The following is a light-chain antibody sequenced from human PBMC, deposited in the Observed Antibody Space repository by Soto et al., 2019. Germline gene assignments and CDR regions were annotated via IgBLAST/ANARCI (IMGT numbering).Light chain of an antibody. CDR3: QSYDSSLSGYV. Sequence: QSVLTQPPSVSGAPGQRVTISCTGSSSNIGAGYDVHWYQQLPGTAPTLLIYANNNRPSGVPDRFSGSKSGTSASLAIIGLQAEDEADYYCQSYDSSLSGYVFGTGTKVTVL. CDR2: ANN. J-gene: IGLJ1*01. CDR1: SSNIGAGYD. V-gene: IGLV1-40*01.